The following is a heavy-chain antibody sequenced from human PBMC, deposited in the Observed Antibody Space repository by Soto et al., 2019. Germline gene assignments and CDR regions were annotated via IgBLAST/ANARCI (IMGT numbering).Heavy chain of an antibody. CDR1: GGTFSSYA. D-gene: IGHD3-3*01. Sequence: ASLKVSCKASGGTFSSYAISWVRQAPGQGLECMGGIIPIFGTANYAQKFQGIGTITADESTSTADMELSSLRSEDTAVYYGARGREDFRRSYYFEHWAQGILVTVTS. CDR3: ARGREDFRRSYYFEH. V-gene: IGHV1-69*13. CDR2: IIPIFGTA. J-gene: IGHJ1*01.